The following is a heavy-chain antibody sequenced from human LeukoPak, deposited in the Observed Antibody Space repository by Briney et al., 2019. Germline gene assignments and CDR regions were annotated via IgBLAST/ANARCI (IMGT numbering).Heavy chain of an antibody. CDR3: ARADYYYYMDV. CDR2: IYTSGST. V-gene: IGHV4-61*02. Sequence: SETASLTCTVSGGSISSGSYYWSWMRQPAGKGLEWIGRIYTSGSTNYNPSLKSRVTISVDTSKNQFSLKLSSVTAADTAVYYCARADYYYYMDVWGKGTTVTVSS. CDR1: GGSISSGSYY. J-gene: IGHJ6*03.